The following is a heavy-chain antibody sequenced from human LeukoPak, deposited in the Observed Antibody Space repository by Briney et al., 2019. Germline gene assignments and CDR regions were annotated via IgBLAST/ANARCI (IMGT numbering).Heavy chain of an antibody. J-gene: IGHJ4*02. Sequence: GGSLKLSCAASGFTLGNYWMSGFRQAPGKGLEGVANIRQDGSGKYYADSVKGRFTISRDNSKNTLYLQMNSLRAEDTAVYYCARDLLTDYGDYGLDYWGQGTLVTVSS. D-gene: IGHD4-17*01. V-gene: IGHV3-7*01. CDR2: IRQDGSGK. CDR1: GFTLGNYW. CDR3: ARDLLTDYGDYGLDY.